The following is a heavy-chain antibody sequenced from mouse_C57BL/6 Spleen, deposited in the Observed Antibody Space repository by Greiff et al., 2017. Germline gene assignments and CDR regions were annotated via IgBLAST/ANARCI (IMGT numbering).Heavy chain of an antibody. D-gene: IGHD4-1*01. V-gene: IGHV10-1*01. CDR3: VRQLGGAMDY. Sequence: EVKLVESGGGLVQPKGSLKLSCAASGFSFTTYAMNWVRQAPGKGLEWVARIRSKSNNYATYYADSVKDRFTISREDSASMLYLQMNNLKTEDTAMYYCVRQLGGAMDYWGQGTSVTVS. CDR2: IRSKSNNYAT. J-gene: IGHJ4*01. CDR1: GFSFTTYA.